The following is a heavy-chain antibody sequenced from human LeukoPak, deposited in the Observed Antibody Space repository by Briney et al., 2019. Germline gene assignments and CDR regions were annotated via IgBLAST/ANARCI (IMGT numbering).Heavy chain of an antibody. CDR3: ASRTVTTKNDY. Sequence: SQTLSLTCTVSAGSISSGSYYWGWIRQPPGKGLEWIGSIYHSGSTYYNPSLKSRVTISVDTSKNQFSLKLSSVTAADTAVYYCASRTVTTKNDYWGQGTLVTVSS. CDR2: IYHSGST. J-gene: IGHJ4*02. CDR1: AGSISSGSYY. V-gene: IGHV4-39*07. D-gene: IGHD4-17*01.